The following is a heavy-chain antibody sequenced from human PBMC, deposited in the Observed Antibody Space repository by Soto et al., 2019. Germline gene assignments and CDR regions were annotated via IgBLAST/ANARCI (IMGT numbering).Heavy chain of an antibody. J-gene: IGHJ3*01. CDR1: GFTFSHYA. CDR3: TREASSWGFAFDL. D-gene: IGHD3-16*01. CDR2: IFGSGAPT. V-gene: IGHV3-23*01. Sequence: EVQLLESGGGLVQPGGSLRLSCAASGFTFSHYAMSWVRQAPGKGLQWVSTIFGSGAPTHYADSVKGRFGISRDNSNNMLLLEMNSLKDEVTAVYYCTREASSWGFAFDLWGQGTRVAVSS.